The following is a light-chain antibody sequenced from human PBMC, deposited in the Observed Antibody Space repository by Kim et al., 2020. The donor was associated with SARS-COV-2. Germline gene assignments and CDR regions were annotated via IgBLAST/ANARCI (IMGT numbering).Light chain of an antibody. V-gene: IGKV1-8*01. CDR3: QQYYSYPLT. Sequence: ASTGDRVTITCRASQGISSYLAWYQQKPGKAPKLLIYAASTLQSRVPSRFSGSGSGTDFTLTISCLQSEDFATYYRQQYYSYPLTFGGGTKVDIK. CDR2: AAS. J-gene: IGKJ4*01. CDR1: QGISSY.